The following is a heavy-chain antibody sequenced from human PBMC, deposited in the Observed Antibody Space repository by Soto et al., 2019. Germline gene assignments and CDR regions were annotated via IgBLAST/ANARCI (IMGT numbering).Heavy chain of an antibody. CDR3: AKDREYSSGWYAYFQH. J-gene: IGHJ1*01. CDR2: ISYDGSNK. CDR1: GFTFSSYG. D-gene: IGHD6-19*01. V-gene: IGHV3-30*18. Sequence: GGSLRLSCAASGFTFSSYGMHWVRQAPGKGLEWVAVISYDGSNKYYADSVKGRFTISRDNSKNTLYLQMNSLRAEDTAVYYCAKDREYSSGWYAYFQHWGQGTLVTVSS.